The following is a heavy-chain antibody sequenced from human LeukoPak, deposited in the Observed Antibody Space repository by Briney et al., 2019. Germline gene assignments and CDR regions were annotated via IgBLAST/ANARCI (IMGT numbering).Heavy chain of an antibody. J-gene: IGHJ3*02. V-gene: IGHV4-59*01. CDR2: IYYSGST. CDR1: GGSISSYY. D-gene: IGHD1-1*01. Sequence: PSETLSLTCTVSGGSISSYYWSWIRQPPGKGLEWIGYIYYSGSTNYNPSLKSRVTIPVDTSKNQFSLKLSSVTAADTAVYYCARDRGGTHLDAFDIWGQGTMVTVSS. CDR3: ARDRGGTHLDAFDI.